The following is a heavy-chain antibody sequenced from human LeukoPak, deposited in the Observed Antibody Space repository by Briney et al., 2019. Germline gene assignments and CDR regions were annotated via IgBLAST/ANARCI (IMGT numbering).Heavy chain of an antibody. V-gene: IGHV3-66*01. CDR2: IYSGGST. D-gene: IGHD4-17*01. J-gene: IGHJ4*02. Sequence: GGSLRLSCAASGFTFSNAWMSWVRQAPGKGLEWVSIIYSGGSTFYADSVKGRFTISRDNSKNTLYLQMNSLRAEDTAVYYCARGHTAVTRHFDFWGQGTLVTVSS. CDR1: GFTFSNAW. CDR3: ARGHTAVTRHFDF.